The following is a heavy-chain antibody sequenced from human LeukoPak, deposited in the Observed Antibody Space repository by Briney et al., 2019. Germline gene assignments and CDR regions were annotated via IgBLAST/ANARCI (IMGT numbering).Heavy chain of an antibody. CDR2: IYNGGST. CDR1: GFTVSSNY. J-gene: IGHJ4*02. V-gene: IGHV3-66*01. Sequence: GGSLRLSCAASGFTVSSNYMSWVRQAPGKGLEWVSVIYNGGSTYYADSVKGRFTISRDNSKNTLYLQMNSLRAEDTAVYYCARDPRIAAAGTYFDYWGQGTLVTVSS. D-gene: IGHD6-13*01. CDR3: ARDPRIAAAGTYFDY.